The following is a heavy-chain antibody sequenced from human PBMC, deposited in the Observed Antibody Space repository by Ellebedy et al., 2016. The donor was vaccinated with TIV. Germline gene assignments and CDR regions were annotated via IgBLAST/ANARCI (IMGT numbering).Heavy chain of an antibody. CDR1: GFTFSVTW. D-gene: IGHD1-26*01. V-gene: IGHV3-72*01. CDR2: IGNKPNTFTT. J-gene: IGHJ4*02. Sequence: GESLKISCAASGFTFSVTWMSWARQAPGKGLEWLGRIGNKPNTFTTQYAASVKGRFTISRDDSKNSLYLQMNTLKTEDTAIYYCARIGYSAAEFDFWGQGTLVTVSS. CDR3: ARIGYSAAEFDF.